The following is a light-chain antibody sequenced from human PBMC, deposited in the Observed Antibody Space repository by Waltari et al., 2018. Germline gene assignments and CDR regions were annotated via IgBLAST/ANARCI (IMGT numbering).Light chain of an antibody. CDR3: QKYTTAPPELT. Sequence: DIQMTQSPSSLSASVGDRVTITCRASQDIANFLAWYQQKPGKVPKLLIYGASTLQSGVPPRFSGSGSGTDFTLTISSLQPEDAATYYCQKYTTAPPELTFGGGTKVEIK. CDR2: GAS. V-gene: IGKV1-27*01. CDR1: QDIANF. J-gene: IGKJ4*01.